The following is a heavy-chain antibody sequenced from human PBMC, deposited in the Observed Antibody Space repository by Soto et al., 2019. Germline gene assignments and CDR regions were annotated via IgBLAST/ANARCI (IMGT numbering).Heavy chain of an antibody. CDR2: IYYSWNT. V-gene: IGHV4-59*01. CDR3: ARKGAAASYSHYYMDV. CDR1: GGSISPYY. D-gene: IGHD6-13*01. J-gene: IGHJ6*03. Sequence: QVQLQESGPGLVKPSETLSLTCTVSGGSISPYYWSWIRQPPGKGLEWIGYIYYSWNTNYNPSLESRVTISVGTSRNQFSLRLTSVTAADTAVYYCARKGAAASYSHYYMDVWGRGTTVTVSS.